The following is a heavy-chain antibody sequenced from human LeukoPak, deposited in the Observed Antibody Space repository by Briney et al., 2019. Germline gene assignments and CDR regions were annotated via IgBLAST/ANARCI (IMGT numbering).Heavy chain of an antibody. D-gene: IGHD6-13*01. V-gene: IGHV3-23*01. Sequence: GGSLRLSCVASGFNFNIYAMSWVRQAPGKGPEWVSSISGGGGSTYYADSVKGRFTISRDNSKNTLSLQMNSLRAEDTAVYYCSKDPIAAASIDWGQGTLVTVSS. J-gene: IGHJ4*02. CDR1: GFNFNIYA. CDR3: SKDPIAAASID. CDR2: ISGGGGST.